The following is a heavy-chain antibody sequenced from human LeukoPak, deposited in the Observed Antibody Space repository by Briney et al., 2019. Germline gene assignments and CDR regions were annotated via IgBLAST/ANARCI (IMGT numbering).Heavy chain of an antibody. J-gene: IGHJ4*02. CDR1: GYSISRDYS. CDR3: AREPPDYYDSSGYDSPY. Sequence: SETLSLTCTVSGYSISRDYSWAWIRRPPGKGLEWIGSIFHSESTYYNPSLKSRVTISVDTSKNQFSLKLSSVTAADTAVYYCAREPPDYYDSSGYDSPYWGQGTLVTVSS. V-gene: IGHV4-38-2*02. D-gene: IGHD3-22*01. CDR2: IFHSEST.